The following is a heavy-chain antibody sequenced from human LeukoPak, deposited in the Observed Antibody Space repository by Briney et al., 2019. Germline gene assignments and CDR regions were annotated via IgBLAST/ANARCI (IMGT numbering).Heavy chain of an antibody. Sequence: GGSLRLSCAASGFTFSSYAMSWVRQAPGKGLEWVSAISGSGTSTYYADSVKGRFTISRDNSKNTLYMQMNSLRGDDTAVYYCEKRPGYCSSTSCYYYYYMDVWGDGATVTVSS. CDR1: GFTFSSYA. J-gene: IGHJ6*03. D-gene: IGHD2-2*01. CDR3: EKRPGYCSSTSCYYYYYMDV. V-gene: IGHV3-23*01. CDR2: ISGSGTST.